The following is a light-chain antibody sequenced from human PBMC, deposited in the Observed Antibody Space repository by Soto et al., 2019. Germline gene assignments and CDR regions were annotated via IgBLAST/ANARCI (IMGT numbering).Light chain of an antibody. CDR2: GAS. V-gene: IGKV1-6*01. CDR3: LQDNNYPCT. CDR1: QAIRND. Sequence: AIQMTQSPSSLSASVGDRVTISCRASQAIRNDLVWYQQKPGKAPNLLIYGASSIETGVPSRFSGSGSGTDFTLTISSLQPEDFATYYCLQDNNYPCTFGQGTKLEI. J-gene: IGKJ2*02.